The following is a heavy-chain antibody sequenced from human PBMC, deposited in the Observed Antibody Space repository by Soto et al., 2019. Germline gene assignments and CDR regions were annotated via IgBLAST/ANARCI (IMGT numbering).Heavy chain of an antibody. Sequence: QVQLVQSGAEVKKPGSSVKVSCKASGDTFTTNSLNWVRQAPGQGLEWMGGIIPVVGTTKYAQKYQDRVTITGDKSTHTAYMELSSLRSDDTAVYYCARGLLYATTYCDYWGQGTPVTVSS. V-gene: IGHV1-69*06. J-gene: IGHJ4*02. CDR2: IIPVVGTT. D-gene: IGHD2-8*01. CDR1: GDTFTTNS. CDR3: ARGLLYATTYCDY.